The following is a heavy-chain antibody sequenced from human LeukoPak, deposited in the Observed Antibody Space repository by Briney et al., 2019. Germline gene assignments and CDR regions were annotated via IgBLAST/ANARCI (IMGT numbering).Heavy chain of an antibody. CDR2: ISYDGSNK. CDR1: GFSFSSYA. D-gene: IGHD3-9*01. J-gene: IGHJ4*02. Sequence: GGSLRLSCAASGFSFSSYAMHWVRQAPGKGLEWVAVISYDGSNKYYADSVKGRFTISRDNSKNTLYLQMNSLRAEDTAVYYCARDDTQLRYFDWFFDYWGQGTLVTVSS. CDR3: ARDDTQLRYFDWFFDY. V-gene: IGHV3-30-3*01.